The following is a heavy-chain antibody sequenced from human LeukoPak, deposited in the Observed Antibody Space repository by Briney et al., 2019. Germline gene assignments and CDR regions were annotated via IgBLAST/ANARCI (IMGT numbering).Heavy chain of an antibody. Sequence: PSETLSLTCTVSGGSISSYYWSWIRQPPGKGLEWIGYIYYSGSTNYNPSLKSRVTISVDTSKTQFSLKLSSVTAADPAVYYCARHEGAMVRGETLASYNWFDPWGQGTLVTVSS. V-gene: IGHV4-59*08. J-gene: IGHJ5*02. CDR1: GGSISSYY. CDR2: IYYSGST. D-gene: IGHD3-10*01. CDR3: ARHEGAMVRGETLASYNWFDP.